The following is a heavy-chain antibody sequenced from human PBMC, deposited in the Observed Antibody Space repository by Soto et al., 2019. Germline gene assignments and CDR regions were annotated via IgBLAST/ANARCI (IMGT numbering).Heavy chain of an antibody. CDR1: GGSMSSYY. V-gene: IGHV4-59*01. Sequence: PSETLSLTCTVSGGSMSSYYWTWLRQSPGRGLEWIGYISYSGSTYYNPSLKSRVTISADTSKNQFSLRMNSMIAADTAVYYCARHYSSGSRNWFDPWGQGTLVTVSS. CDR2: ISYSGST. D-gene: IGHD6-19*01. CDR3: ARHYSSGSRNWFDP. J-gene: IGHJ5*02.